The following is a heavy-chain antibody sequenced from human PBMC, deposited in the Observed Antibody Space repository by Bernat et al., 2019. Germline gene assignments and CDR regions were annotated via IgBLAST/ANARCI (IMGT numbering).Heavy chain of an antibody. CDR2: ISAYNGNT. J-gene: IGHJ4*02. CDR3: ARDKPSGWELGNY. D-gene: IGHD6-19*01. CDR1: GYTFTSYG. Sequence: QVQLVQSGAEVKKPGASVKVSCKASGYTFTSYGISWVRQAPGQGLEWMGWISAYNGNTNYAHKLQGRVTMTTDTSTSPAYMELRGLGSDDAAVYYCARDKPSGWELGNYWGQGTLVTVSS. V-gene: IGHV1-18*01.